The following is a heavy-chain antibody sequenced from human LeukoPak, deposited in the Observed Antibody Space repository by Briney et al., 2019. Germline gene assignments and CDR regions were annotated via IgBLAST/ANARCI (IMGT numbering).Heavy chain of an antibody. CDR1: SGSISSGSYY. Sequence: SETLSLTCTVSSGSISSGSYYWSWIRQPAGKGLEWIGRIYTSGSTNYNPSLKSRVTISVDTSKNQFSLKLSSVTAADTAVYYCARDYDMLRGMDVWGIGTTVTISS. D-gene: IGHD3-9*01. CDR3: ARDYDMLRGMDV. CDR2: IYTSGST. V-gene: IGHV4-61*02. J-gene: IGHJ6*04.